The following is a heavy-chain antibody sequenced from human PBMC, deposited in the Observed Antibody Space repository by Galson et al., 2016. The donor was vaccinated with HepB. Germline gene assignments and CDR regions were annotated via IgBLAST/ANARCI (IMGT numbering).Heavy chain of an antibody. D-gene: IGHD3-16*01. CDR1: GFTFRSYW. J-gene: IGHJ4*02. CDR2: VNEDGSGK. V-gene: IGHV3-7*01. CDR3: AAYLWAAHRPYFDF. Sequence: SLRLSCAVSGFTFRSYWLSWVRQAPGKGLECVANVNEDGSGKYYMDSVKGRFTISRDNAKNSLYLQMNSLRAADTALYYCAAYLWAAHRPYFDFWSQGSLVAVSS.